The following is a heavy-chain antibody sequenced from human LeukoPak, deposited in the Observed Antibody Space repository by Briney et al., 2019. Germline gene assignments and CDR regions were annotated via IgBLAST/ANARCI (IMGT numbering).Heavy chain of an antibody. D-gene: IGHD3-22*01. CDR1: GGSFSGYY. CDR2: INHSGST. Sequence: SETLSLTCAVYGGSFSGYYWSWIRQPPGKGLEWIGEINHSGSTNYNPSLKSRVTISVDTPKNQFSLKLSSVTAADTAVYYCARVPYYYDSSGYYWGQGTLVTVSS. CDR3: ARVPYYYDSSGYY. J-gene: IGHJ4*02. V-gene: IGHV4-34*01.